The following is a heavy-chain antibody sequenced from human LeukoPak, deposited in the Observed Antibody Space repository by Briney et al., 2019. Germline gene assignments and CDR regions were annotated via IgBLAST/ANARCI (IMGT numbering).Heavy chain of an antibody. V-gene: IGHV4-39*01. D-gene: IGHD6-6*01. Sequence: SETLSLTCTVSGGSISSGSYYWGWIRQPPGKGLEWIGSIYYSGSTYYNPSLKSRVTISVDTSKNQFSLKLSSVTAADTAVYYCASRKAARPLSSWYFDLWGRGTLVTVSS. CDR1: GGSISSGSYY. CDR3: ASRKAARPLSSWYFDL. CDR2: IYYSGST. J-gene: IGHJ2*01.